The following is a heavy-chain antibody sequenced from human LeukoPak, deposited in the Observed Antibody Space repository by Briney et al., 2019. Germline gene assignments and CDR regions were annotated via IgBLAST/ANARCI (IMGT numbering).Heavy chain of an antibody. D-gene: IGHD6-19*01. J-gene: IGHJ4*02. CDR1: AFIFSGHW. Sequence: GGSLRLSCEGSAFIFSGHWMNWVRQTPGKGLEWVGHIKTDGSETYYVDSLKGRFSISRDNTNNALYLQMNSLRVEDTAVYYCAKNNGWFHLAQWGQGTLVTVSS. CDR2: IKTDGSET. V-gene: IGHV3-7*03. CDR3: AKNNGWFHLAQ.